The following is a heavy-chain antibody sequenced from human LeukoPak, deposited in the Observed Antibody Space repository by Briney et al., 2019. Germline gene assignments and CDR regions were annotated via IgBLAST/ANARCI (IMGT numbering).Heavy chain of an antibody. J-gene: IGHJ4*02. D-gene: IGHD5-18*01. CDR2: INHSGST. CDR3: ARGSFRGYSYGQFRY. V-gene: IGHV4-34*01. Sequence: GSLRLSCAASGFIFSKAWMSWVRQAPGKGLEWIGEINHSGSTNYNPSLKSRVTISVDTSKNQFSLKLSSVTAADTAVYYCARGSFRGYSYGQFRYWGQGTLVTVSS. CDR1: GFIFSKAW.